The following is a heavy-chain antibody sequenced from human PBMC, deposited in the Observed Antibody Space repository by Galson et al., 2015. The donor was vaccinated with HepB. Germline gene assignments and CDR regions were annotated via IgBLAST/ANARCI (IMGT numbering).Heavy chain of an antibody. V-gene: IGHV3-30*18. CDR1: GFTFSSYG. Sequence: SLRLSCAASGFTFSSYGMHWVRQAPGKGLEWVAVISYDGSNKYYADSVKGRFTISRDNSKNTLYLQMNSLRAEDTAVYYCAKAGATTIWYFDLWGRGTLVTVSS. D-gene: IGHD1-26*01. CDR3: AKAGATTIWYFDL. J-gene: IGHJ2*01. CDR2: ISYDGSNK.